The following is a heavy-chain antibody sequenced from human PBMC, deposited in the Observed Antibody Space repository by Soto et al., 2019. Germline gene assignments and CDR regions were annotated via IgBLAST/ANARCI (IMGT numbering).Heavy chain of an antibody. J-gene: IGHJ4*02. D-gene: IGHD3-9*01. Sequence: GGALGLCCTASGVTFSSYWMSWVRQAPGKGLEWVANIKQDGSEKYYVDSVKGRFTISRDNAKNSLYLQMNSLRAEDTAVYYCARYGYDILTGYYTFDYWGQGTLVTVSS. CDR2: IKQDGSEK. CDR3: ARYGYDILTGYYTFDY. CDR1: GVTFSSYW. V-gene: IGHV3-7*03.